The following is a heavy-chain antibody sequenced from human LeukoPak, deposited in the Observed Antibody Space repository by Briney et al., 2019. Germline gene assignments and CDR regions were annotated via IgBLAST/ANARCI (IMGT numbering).Heavy chain of an antibody. Sequence: PSETLSLTCTVSGGSISSSSYYWGWIRQPPGKGLEWIGEINHSGSTNYNPSLKSRVTISVDTSKNQFSLKLSSVTAADTAVYYCARRRGYYYGSGSPKSAFDIWGQGTMVTVSS. V-gene: IGHV4-39*07. D-gene: IGHD3-10*01. CDR2: INHSGST. CDR3: ARRRGYYYGSGSPKSAFDI. J-gene: IGHJ3*02. CDR1: GGSISSSSYY.